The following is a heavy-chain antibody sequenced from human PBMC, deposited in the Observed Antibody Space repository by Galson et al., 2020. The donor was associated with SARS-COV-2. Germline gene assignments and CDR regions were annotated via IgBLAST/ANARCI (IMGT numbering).Heavy chain of an antibody. CDR2: ISYDGINK. V-gene: IGHV3-30-3*01. Sequence: TGGSLRLSCAASGFTFSSYAMHWVRQAPGKGLEWVAVISYDGINKYYADSVKGRFTIPRDNSKNTLYLQMNSLRDEDTAVYYCARVRGSSSWSIDPYYYYGMDVWGQGTTVTVSS. D-gene: IGHD6-13*01. J-gene: IGHJ6*02. CDR1: GFTFSSYA. CDR3: ARVRGSSSWSIDPYYYYGMDV.